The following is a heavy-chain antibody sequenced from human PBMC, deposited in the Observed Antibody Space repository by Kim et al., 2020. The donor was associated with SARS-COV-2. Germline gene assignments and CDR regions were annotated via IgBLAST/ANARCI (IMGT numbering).Heavy chain of an antibody. Sequence: SGPTLVNPTQTLTLTCTFSGFSLSTRGMCVSWIRQPPGKALEWLARIDWDDDKYYNTSLKTRLTISKDTSKNQVVLTMTNMDPVDTATYYCARIRGSGTTRSQSYHYYMDIWGKGTMVTVSS. CDR2: IDWDDDK. V-gene: IGHV2-70*11. CDR3: ARIRGSGTTRSQSYHYYMDI. D-gene: IGHD1-7*01. CDR1: GFSLSTRGMC. J-gene: IGHJ6*03.